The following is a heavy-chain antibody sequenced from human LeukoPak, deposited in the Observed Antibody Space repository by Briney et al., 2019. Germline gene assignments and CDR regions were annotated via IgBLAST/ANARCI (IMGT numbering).Heavy chain of an antibody. Sequence: GGSLRLSCTTSGFTFGDYAMTCVRQAPGKGLEWVGFIRSEAYGGTTEYAASVKSRFTISRDDSKRIAYLQMSSLKTEDTAVYYCTKDQTPFYWGQGTLVTVSS. CDR3: TKDQTPFY. J-gene: IGHJ4*02. V-gene: IGHV3-49*04. CDR1: GFTFGDYA. CDR2: IRSEAYGGTT.